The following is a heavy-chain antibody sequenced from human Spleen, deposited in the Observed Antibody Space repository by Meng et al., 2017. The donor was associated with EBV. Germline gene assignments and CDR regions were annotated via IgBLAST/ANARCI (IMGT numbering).Heavy chain of an antibody. J-gene: IGHJ4*02. V-gene: IGHV4-39*01. CDR2: IYSRGST. D-gene: IGHD2/OR15-2a*01. CDR3: ASHDYFNTRWYVNF. CDR1: GDSISSSSY. Sequence: PHLQQSGPGLLKPSETLSLTCTVSGDSISSSSYWVWIRQPPGKGLEWIGSIYSRGSTFYNPSLESRLTMSVDTSKNQFSLKLTSLTAADTVLYYCASHDYFNTRWYVNFWGQGTLVTVSS.